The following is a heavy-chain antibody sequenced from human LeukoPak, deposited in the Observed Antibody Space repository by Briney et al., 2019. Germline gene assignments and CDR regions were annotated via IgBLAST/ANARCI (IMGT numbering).Heavy chain of an antibody. D-gene: IGHD3-10*01. CDR3: ARHRVYYYGSGSIYEPPNWFDP. CDR1: AYSFTNYW. J-gene: IGHJ5*02. Sequence: GESLKISCKGSAYSFTNYWIVCVRQMPGKSLEWLGTIYPGDSDTRYSASFQGQVTISADKSISTAYLQWSSLKASDTAMYYCARHRVYYYGSGSIYEPPNWFDPWGQGTLVTVSS. V-gene: IGHV5-51*01. CDR2: IYPGDSDT.